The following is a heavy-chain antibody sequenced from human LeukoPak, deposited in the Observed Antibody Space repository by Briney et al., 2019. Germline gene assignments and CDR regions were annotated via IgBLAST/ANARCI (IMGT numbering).Heavy chain of an antibody. CDR1: GFTFSSSA. D-gene: IGHD3-22*01. V-gene: IGHV3-23*01. CDR2: ISDSSGST. J-gene: IGHJ4*02. Sequence: PGGSLRLSCAVSGFTFSSSAMSWVRQAPGKGLEWVSGISDSSGSTNYADSVKGRFTISRDKSKNTLHLQMNSLRAEDTAVYYCAKSYYYDSSGQYYFDHWGQGTLVTVSS. CDR3: AKSYYYDSSGQYYFDH.